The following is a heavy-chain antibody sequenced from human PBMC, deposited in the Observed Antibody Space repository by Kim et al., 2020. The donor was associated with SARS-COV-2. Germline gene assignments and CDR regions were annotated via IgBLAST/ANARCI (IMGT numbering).Heavy chain of an antibody. D-gene: IGHD6-13*01. Sequence: ASVKVSCKASGYTFTSYYISWVRQAPGQGLEWMGWISARNGYTSYAQKFQGRVTMTTETATSTVYMELMSLRSDDTAVYYCARGIAAAALVGDYYYHGMDVWGQGTTVTVSS. CDR1: GYTFTSYY. V-gene: IGHV1-18*04. J-gene: IGHJ6*02. CDR2: ISARNGYT. CDR3: ARGIAAAALVGDYYYHGMDV.